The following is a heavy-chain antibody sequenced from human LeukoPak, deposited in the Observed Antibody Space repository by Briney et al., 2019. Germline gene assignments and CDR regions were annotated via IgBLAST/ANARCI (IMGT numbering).Heavy chain of an antibody. J-gene: IGHJ4*02. CDR3: AKDRNVYCSSTSCSSEFDY. CDR1: GLTFSSYA. Sequence: GGSLRLSCAASGLTFSSYAMSWVRQAPGKGLEWVSAISGSGGSTYYADSVKGRFTISRDNSKNTLYLQMNSLRAEVTAVYYCAKDRNVYCSSTSCSSEFDYWGQGTLVTVSS. CDR2: ISGSGGST. D-gene: IGHD2-2*01. V-gene: IGHV3-23*01.